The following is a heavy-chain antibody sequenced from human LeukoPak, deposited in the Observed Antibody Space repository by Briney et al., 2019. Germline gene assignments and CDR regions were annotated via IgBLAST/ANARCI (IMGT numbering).Heavy chain of an antibody. J-gene: IGHJ6*03. CDR3: ARERDSSGYYYYYYMDV. Sequence: ASVKVSCKASGYTFTSYAMNWVRQAPGQGLEWMGWINTNTGNPTYAQGFTGRFVFSLDTSVSTAYLQISSLKAEDTAVYYCARERDSSGYYYYYYMDVWGKGTTVTVSS. CDR1: GYTFTSYA. V-gene: IGHV7-4-1*02. CDR2: INTNTGNP. D-gene: IGHD3-22*01.